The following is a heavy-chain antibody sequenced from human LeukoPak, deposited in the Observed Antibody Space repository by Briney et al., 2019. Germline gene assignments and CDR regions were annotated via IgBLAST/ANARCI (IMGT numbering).Heavy chain of an antibody. J-gene: IGHJ4*02. V-gene: IGHV4-30-4*08. CDR3: ARGEVVVALVY. CDR2: IYYSGGT. CDR1: GGSISSGDYY. Sequence: PSETLSLTCTVSGGSISSGDYYWSWIRQPQGKGLEWIGYIYYSGGTYYNPSLKSRVTISVDTSKNQFSLKLSSVTAADTAVYYCARGEVVVALVYWGQGTLVTVSS. D-gene: IGHD2-15*01.